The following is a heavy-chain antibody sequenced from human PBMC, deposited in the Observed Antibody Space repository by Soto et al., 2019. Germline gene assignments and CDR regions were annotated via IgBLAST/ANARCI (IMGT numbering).Heavy chain of an antibody. J-gene: IGHJ6*02. V-gene: IGHV4-34*01. Sequence: PSETLSLTCAVYGGSFSGYYWSWIRQPPGKGLEWIGEINHSGSTNYNPSLKSRVTISVDTSKNQFSLKLSSVTAADTAVYYCARARGLAAANYYYYYGMDVWGQGTTVTVSS. CDR1: GGSFSGYY. D-gene: IGHD6-13*01. CDR3: ARARGLAAANYYYYYGMDV. CDR2: INHSGST.